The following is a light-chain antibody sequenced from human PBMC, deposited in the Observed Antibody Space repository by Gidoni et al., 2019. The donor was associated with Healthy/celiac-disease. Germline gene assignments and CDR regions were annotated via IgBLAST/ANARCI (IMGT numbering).Light chain of an antibody. V-gene: IGKV3-20*01. Sequence: DIVLTQSPGTLSLSPGERATLSCRASQSVSSSYLAWYQQKPGQAPRLLIYGASSRATGIPDRFSGSGSGTDFTLTISRLEPEDFAVYYCQQYGSSLLTXXXXTKXEIK. CDR2: GAS. J-gene: IGKJ4*01. CDR1: QSVSSSY. CDR3: QQYGSSLLT.